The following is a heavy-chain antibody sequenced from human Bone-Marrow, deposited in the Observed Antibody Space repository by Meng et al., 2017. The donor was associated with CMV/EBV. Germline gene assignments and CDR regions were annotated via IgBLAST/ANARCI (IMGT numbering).Heavy chain of an antibody. V-gene: IGHV1-18*01. J-gene: IGHJ4*02. CDR2: ISAYNGNT. Sequence: ASVKVSCKASGGTFSSYAISWVRQAPGQGLEWMGWISAYNGNTNYAQKLQGRVTMTTDTSTSTAYMELRSLRSDDTAVYYCARAHAGSYHDYWGQGTLVTVSS. CDR3: ARAHAGSYHDY. CDR1: GGTFSSYA. D-gene: IGHD3-16*02.